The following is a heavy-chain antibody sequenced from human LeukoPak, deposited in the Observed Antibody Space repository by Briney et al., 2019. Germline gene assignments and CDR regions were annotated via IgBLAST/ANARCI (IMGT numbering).Heavy chain of an antibody. D-gene: IGHD5-12*01. Sequence: SETLSLTCTVSGGSVTTYYWSWIRQSPGTGLEWIGYIYYSGTTNYNPSLKSRVTISVDTSKNQFSLKLSSVTAADTAVYYCARGLVALYSFDYWGQGTLVTVSS. V-gene: IGHV4-59*02. CDR3: ARGLVALYSFDY. J-gene: IGHJ4*02. CDR1: GGSVTTYY. CDR2: IYYSGTT.